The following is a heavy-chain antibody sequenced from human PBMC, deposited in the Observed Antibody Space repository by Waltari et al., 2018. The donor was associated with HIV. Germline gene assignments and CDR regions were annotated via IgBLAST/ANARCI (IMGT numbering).Heavy chain of an antibody. J-gene: IGHJ4*02. Sequence: EVQLVESGGGLVQPGRSLRLSCAASGFTFDYYAMHWVRPAPGKGLEWVSGIRWNSGSIGYADSVKGRFTISRDNAKNSLYLQMNSLRAEDTALYYCAKDLGYCSSTSCYAGEGGDFDYWGQGTLVTVSS. CDR2: IRWNSGSI. D-gene: IGHD2-2*01. CDR3: AKDLGYCSSTSCYAGEGGDFDY. V-gene: IGHV3-9*01. CDR1: GFTFDYYA.